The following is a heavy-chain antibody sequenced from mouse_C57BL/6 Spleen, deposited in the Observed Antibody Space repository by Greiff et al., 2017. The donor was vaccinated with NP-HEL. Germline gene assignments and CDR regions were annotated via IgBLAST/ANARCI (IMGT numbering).Heavy chain of an antibody. D-gene: IGHD2-5*01. V-gene: IGHV5-4*01. J-gene: IGHJ3*01. CDR3: ARESKAWFAY. Sequence: DVMLVESGGGLVKPGGSLKLSCAASGFTFSSYAMSWVRQTPEKRLEWVATISDGGSYTYYPDNVKGRFTISRDNAKNNLYLQMSHLKSEDTAMYYCARESKAWFAYWGQGTLVTVSA. CDR2: ISDGGSYT. CDR1: GFTFSSYA.